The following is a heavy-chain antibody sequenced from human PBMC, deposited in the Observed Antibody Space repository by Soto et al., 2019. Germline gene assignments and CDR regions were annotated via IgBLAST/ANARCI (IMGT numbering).Heavy chain of an antibody. V-gene: IGHV3-49*02. CDR2: IRSKAYGGTT. D-gene: IGHD3-10*01. Sequence: GKGLEWVGFIRSKAYGGTTEYAASVKGRFTISRGDSKSIAYLQMNSLKTEDTAVYYCTIMVRGVRNYYYYYYMDVWGKGTTVTVSS. J-gene: IGHJ6*03. CDR3: TIMVRGVRNYYYYYYMDV.